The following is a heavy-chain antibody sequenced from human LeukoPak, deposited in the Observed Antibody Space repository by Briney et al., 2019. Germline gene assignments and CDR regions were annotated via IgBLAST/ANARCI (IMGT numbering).Heavy chain of an antibody. Sequence: GGSLRLSCAASGFSFSTYGMSWVRQAPGKGLEWVSSISSRSDYIYFGDSVKGRFTISRDNAKNSLYLQMNSLRAEDTAVYYCARVSEFYGSGSFYNEDYWGQGTLVTVSS. V-gene: IGHV3-21*01. CDR1: GFSFSTYG. J-gene: IGHJ4*02. D-gene: IGHD3-10*01. CDR3: ARVSEFYGSGSFYNEDY. CDR2: ISSRSDYI.